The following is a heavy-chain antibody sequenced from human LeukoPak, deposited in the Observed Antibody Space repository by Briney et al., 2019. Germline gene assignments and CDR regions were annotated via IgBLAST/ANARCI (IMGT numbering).Heavy chain of an antibody. V-gene: IGHV4-59*01. D-gene: IGHD6-19*01. CDR1: GGSISSYY. Sequence: SETLSLTCTVSGGSISSYYWSWIRQPPGKGLEWIGYIYYSGSTNYNPSLKSRVTISVDTSKNQFSLKLSSVTAADTAVYYCARGTPEQWPDKCYFDSWGQGTLVTVSS. J-gene: IGHJ4*02. CDR3: ARGTPEQWPDKCYFDS. CDR2: IYYSGST.